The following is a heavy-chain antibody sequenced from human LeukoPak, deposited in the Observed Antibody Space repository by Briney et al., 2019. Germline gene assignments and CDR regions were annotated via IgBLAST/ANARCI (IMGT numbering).Heavy chain of an antibody. D-gene: IGHD3-22*01. V-gene: IGHV3-7*01. Sequence: GGSLRLSCAASGFTFSSYWMSWVRQAPGKGLEWVANLKQDGSDKYYVDSVKGRFTISRDNAKNSLYLQMNSLRAEDTAVYYCARADYYYDSSGYHWYFDLWGRGTLVTVSS. CDR3: ARADYYYDSSGYHWYFDL. J-gene: IGHJ2*01. CDR1: GFTFSSYW. CDR2: LKQDGSDK.